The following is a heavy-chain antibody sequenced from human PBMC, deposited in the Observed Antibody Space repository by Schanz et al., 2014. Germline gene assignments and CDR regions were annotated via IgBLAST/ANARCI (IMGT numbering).Heavy chain of an antibody. D-gene: IGHD1-1*01. CDR3: ARAHGNNWYGKGLDY. CDR2: IYSGIGA. V-gene: IGHV3-66*01. Sequence: VQLLQFGGGLVQPGGSLRLSCAASGFTFSSYAMSWVRQAPGKGLEWVSVIYSGIGAYYADSVKDRFTVSRDNSKNTLYLQMNSLRADDTAVYFCARAHGNNWYGKGLDYWGQGTQVTVSS. J-gene: IGHJ4*02. CDR1: GFTFSSYA.